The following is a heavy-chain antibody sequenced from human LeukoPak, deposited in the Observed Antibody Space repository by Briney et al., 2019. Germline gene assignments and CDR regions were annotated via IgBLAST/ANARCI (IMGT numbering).Heavy chain of an antibody. V-gene: IGHV3-30*18. Sequence: GGSLRLSCAASGFTFSSYGMHWVRQAPGKGLEWVAVISYDGSNKYYADSVKGRFTISRDNSKNTLYLQMNSLRAEDTAVYYCAKDTGPDIVVVPAAFDYWGQGTLVTVSS. J-gene: IGHJ4*02. CDR2: ISYDGSNK. D-gene: IGHD2-2*01. CDR1: GFTFSSYG. CDR3: AKDTGPDIVVVPAAFDY.